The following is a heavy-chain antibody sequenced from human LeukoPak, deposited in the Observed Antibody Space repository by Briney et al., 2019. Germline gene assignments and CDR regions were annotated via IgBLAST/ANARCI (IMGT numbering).Heavy chain of an antibody. D-gene: IGHD3-9*01. CDR3: ARGTDDILTGYENWFEP. CDR1: GYTFTSYD. Sequence: GASVKVSCKASGYTFTSYDINWVRQATGQGLEWMGWMNANSGNTGYAQKFQGRVTMTRNTSISTAYMELSSLRSEDTAVYYCARGTDDILTGYENWFEPWGQGTLVTVSS. V-gene: IGHV1-8*01. J-gene: IGHJ5*02. CDR2: MNANSGNT.